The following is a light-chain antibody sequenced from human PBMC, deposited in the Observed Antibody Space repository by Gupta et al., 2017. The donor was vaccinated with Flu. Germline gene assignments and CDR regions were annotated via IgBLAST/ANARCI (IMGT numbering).Light chain of an antibody. V-gene: IGKV1D-12*01. CDR1: HDISSW. CDR2: PAS. J-gene: IGKJ4*01. Sequence: PSSLSASVGDRVTITCRASHDISSWLAWYQQRPGKAPKLLIYPASTLQSGVPSRFSGSGSGTTFTLTVSSLQPEDSATYYCQQAHSFPLTFGGGTRVEIE. CDR3: QQAHSFPLT.